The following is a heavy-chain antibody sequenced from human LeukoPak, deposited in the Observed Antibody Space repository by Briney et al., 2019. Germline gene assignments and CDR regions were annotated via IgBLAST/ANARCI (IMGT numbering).Heavy chain of an antibody. CDR1: GFTFGDYV. CDR3: TRHVHYYYYMDV. CDR2: IRSKAYGGTT. J-gene: IGHJ6*03. V-gene: IGHV3-49*04. Sequence: GGSLRLSCTASGFTFGDYVMSWVRQAPGKGLEWVGFIRSKAYGGTTKNAASVKGRFTISRDDSRSIAYLQMNSLKTEDTAVYYCTRHVHYYYYMDVWGKGTTVTVSS.